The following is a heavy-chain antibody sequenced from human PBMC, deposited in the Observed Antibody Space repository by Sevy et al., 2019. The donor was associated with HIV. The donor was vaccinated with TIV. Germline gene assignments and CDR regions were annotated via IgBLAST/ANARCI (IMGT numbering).Heavy chain of an antibody. D-gene: IGHD5-12*01. CDR3: ARDGQLVATTGIDY. V-gene: IGHV3-7*01. CDR1: RFTFSSYW. Sequence: GGSLRLSCAASRFTFSSYWMSWVRQAPGKGLEWVANIMQDGSEKYYVDSVKGRFTISRDNAKNSLYLQMNSLRVDDTAVYYCARDGQLVATTGIDYWGHGTLVTVSS. CDR2: IMQDGSEK. J-gene: IGHJ4*01.